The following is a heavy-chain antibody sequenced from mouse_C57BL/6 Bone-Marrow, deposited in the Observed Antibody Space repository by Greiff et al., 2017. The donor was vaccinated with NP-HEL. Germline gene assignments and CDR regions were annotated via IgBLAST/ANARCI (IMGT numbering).Heavy chain of an antibody. D-gene: IGHD3-2*02. J-gene: IGHJ4*01. CDR2: IDPNSGGT. V-gene: IGHV1-72*01. CDR3: ARRQLRLLNYYAMDY. Sequence: QVQLKESGAELVKPGASVKLSCKASGYTFTSYWMHWVKQRPGRGLEWIGRIDPNSGGTKYNEKFKSKATLTVDKPSSTAYMQLSSLTSEDSAVYYCARRQLRLLNYYAMDYWGQGTSVTVSS. CDR1: GYTFTSYW.